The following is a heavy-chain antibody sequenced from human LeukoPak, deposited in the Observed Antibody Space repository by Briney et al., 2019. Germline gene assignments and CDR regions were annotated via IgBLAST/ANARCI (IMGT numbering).Heavy chain of an antibody. CDR1: GFIFSSYV. CDR2: ISGSGVST. V-gene: IGHV3-23*01. CDR3: VPLSSGY. Sequence: PGGSLRLSCAASGFIFSSYVMSWVRQAPGKGLEWVSTISGSGVSTYYADSVKGRFTISRDNSKNTLYLQLNNVRAEDTAVYYCVPLSSGYWGQGTLVTVSS. J-gene: IGHJ4*02. D-gene: IGHD3-10*01.